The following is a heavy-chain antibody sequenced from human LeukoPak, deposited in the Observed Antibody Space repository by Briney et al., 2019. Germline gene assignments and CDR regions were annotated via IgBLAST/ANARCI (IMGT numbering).Heavy chain of an antibody. CDR2: IYSGGST. CDR3: ARGPSYGGNHLGNY. J-gene: IGHJ4*02. Sequence: PGGSLRLSCAASGFTVSSNYMSWVSQAPGKGLEWVSVIYSGGSTYYADSVKGRFTISRDNSKNTLYLQMNSLRAEDTAVYYCARGPSYGGNHLGNYWGQGTLVTVSS. D-gene: IGHD4-23*01. V-gene: IGHV3-66*01. CDR1: GFTVSSNY.